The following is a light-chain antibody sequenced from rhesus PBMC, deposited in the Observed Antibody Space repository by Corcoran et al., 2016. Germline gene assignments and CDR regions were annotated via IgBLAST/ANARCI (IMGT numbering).Light chain of an antibody. V-gene: IGKV1-22*01. Sequence: DIQMTQSPSSLSASVGDTVTITCRASQSISSWLAWYQQQPGKAPNILIYKASSLQSGVPSRFSGSGSGTDFTFTISGLQSEDFATYYCQQYNTSPWTFGQGTKVEIK. CDR2: KAS. J-gene: IGKJ1*01. CDR1: QSISSW. CDR3: QQYNTSPWT.